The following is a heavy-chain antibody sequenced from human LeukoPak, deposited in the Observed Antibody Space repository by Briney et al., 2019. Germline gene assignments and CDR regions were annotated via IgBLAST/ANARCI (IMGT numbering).Heavy chain of an antibody. CDR3: ARGEYSSSQYYFDY. D-gene: IGHD6-6*01. CDR2: ISSSSSTI. CDR1: AFSLSAYN. J-gene: IGHJ4*02. V-gene: IGHV3-48*01. Sequence: GGSLRLSCAASAFSLSAYNMNWVRQAPGKGLEWVSYISSSSSTIYYADSVKGRFTISRDNAKNSLYLQMNSLRAEDTAVYYCARGEYSSSQYYFDYWGQGTLVTVSS.